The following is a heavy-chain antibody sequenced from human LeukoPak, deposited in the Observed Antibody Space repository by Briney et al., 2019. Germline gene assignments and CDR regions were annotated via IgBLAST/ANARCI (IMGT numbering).Heavy chain of an antibody. D-gene: IGHD2-8*01. Sequence: GGSLRLSCAASGFTFDDYAMHWVRQAPGKGLEWVSGISWNSGSIGYADSVKGRFTISRDNAKNSLYLQMNSLRDEDTAVYYCASEGLYFSNYFDYWGQGTLVTVSS. CDR3: ASEGLYFSNYFDY. J-gene: IGHJ4*02. CDR1: GFTFDDYA. V-gene: IGHV3-9*01. CDR2: ISWNSGSI.